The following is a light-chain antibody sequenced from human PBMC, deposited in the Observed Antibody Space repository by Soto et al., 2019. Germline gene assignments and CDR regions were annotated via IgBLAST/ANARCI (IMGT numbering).Light chain of an antibody. V-gene: IGLV2-8*01. Sequence: QAALTQPPSASGSPGQSVTISCTGTSSDVGAYKYVSWYQQYPGKAPKLMIYEVTKRPSGVPDRFSGSKSGNTASLNVSGLQAEDEADYYCIAYVGNDIWVFGGGTKVTVL. CDR1: SSDVGAYKY. CDR3: IAYVGNDIWV. J-gene: IGLJ3*02. CDR2: EVT.